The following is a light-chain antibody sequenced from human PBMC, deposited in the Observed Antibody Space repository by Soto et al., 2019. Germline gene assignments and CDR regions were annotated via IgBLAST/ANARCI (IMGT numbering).Light chain of an antibody. V-gene: IGKV1-39*01. CDR3: QQSYITLWT. CDR2: AAS. J-gene: IGKJ1*01. CDR1: QDISTY. Sequence: DIQMTQSPSSLAASVGDRVTISCRASQDISTYLNWYQQKPAKAPKILIFAASTLQGGAPSRFSGSGSGTDFTLTISSLQPEDSATYYCQQSYITLWTFGQGTKVEIK.